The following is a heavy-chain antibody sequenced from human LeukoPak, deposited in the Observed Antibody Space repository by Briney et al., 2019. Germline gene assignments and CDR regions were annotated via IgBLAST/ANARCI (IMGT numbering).Heavy chain of an antibody. CDR3: ARLDSSGYRDASDI. CDR1: GGSISSYY. V-gene: IGHV4-59*08. CDR2: IYYSGST. J-gene: IGHJ3*02. Sequence: LETLSPTCTISGGSISSYYWSWIRQPPGKGLEWIGYIYYSGSTNYNPSLKSRVTISVDTSKNQFSLKLSSVTAADTAVYYCARLDSSGYRDASDIWGQGTMVTVSS. D-gene: IGHD3-22*01.